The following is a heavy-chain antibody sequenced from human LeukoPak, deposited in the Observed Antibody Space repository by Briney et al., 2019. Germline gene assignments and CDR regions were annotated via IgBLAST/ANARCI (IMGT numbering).Heavy chain of an antibody. CDR2: INHSGST. V-gene: IGHV4-34*01. CDR1: GGSFSGYY. J-gene: IGHJ4*02. D-gene: IGHD3-22*01. Sequence: SETLSLTCAVYGGSFSGYYWNWIRQPPGKGLEWIGEINHSGSTNYNPSLKSRVTISVDTSKNQFSLKLSSVTAADTAVYYCARSGSGDSSGYYYFDYWGQGTLVTVSS. CDR3: ARSGSGDSSGYYYFDY.